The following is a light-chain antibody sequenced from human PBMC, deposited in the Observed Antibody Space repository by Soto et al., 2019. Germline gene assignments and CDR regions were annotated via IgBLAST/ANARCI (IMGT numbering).Light chain of an antibody. CDR3: QQYGSSPRT. V-gene: IGKV3-20*01. CDR2: GAS. Sequence: EIVLTQSTGTLSLSPGERATLSCRASKSVSSSYLAWYQKQPGQAPRLLIYGASSRATGIPDRFSGSGYATDFTLTISRLEPEDFAVYYCQQYGSSPRTFGQWTRVEIK. J-gene: IGKJ1*01. CDR1: KSVSSSY.